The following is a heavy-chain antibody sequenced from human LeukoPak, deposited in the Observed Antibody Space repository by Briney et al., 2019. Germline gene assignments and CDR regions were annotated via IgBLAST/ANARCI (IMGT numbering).Heavy chain of an antibody. V-gene: IGHV3-7*01. Sequence: GGSLRLSCAASGFTFSSYWMSWVRQAPGKGLEWVANIKQDGSEKYYVDSVKGRFTISRDNAKNSLYLQMNSLRAEDTAVYYCAGLATVTTFYYFDYWGRGTLVTVSS. CDR1: GFTFSSYW. J-gene: IGHJ4*02. D-gene: IGHD4-17*01. CDR3: AGLATVTTFYYFDY. CDR2: IKQDGSEK.